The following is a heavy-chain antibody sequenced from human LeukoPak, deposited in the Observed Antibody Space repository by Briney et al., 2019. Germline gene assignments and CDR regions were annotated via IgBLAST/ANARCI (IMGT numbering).Heavy chain of an antibody. D-gene: IGHD6-19*01. Sequence: GGSLRPSCAASGFTFSSYAMRWVRQAPGKGLEWVAVISYDGSNKYYADSVKGRFTISRDNSKNTLYLQMNSLRAEDTAVYYCAREGVAVAGCFDYWGQGTLVTVSS. CDR1: GFTFSSYA. V-gene: IGHV3-30*04. CDR2: ISYDGSNK. CDR3: AREGVAVAGCFDY. J-gene: IGHJ4*02.